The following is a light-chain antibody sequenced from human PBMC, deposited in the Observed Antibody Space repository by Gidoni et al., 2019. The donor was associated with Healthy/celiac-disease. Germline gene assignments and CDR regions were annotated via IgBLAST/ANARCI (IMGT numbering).Light chain of an antibody. CDR2: GAS. CDR1: QSVSSN. CDR3: QQYNNWPPL. J-gene: IGKJ4*01. V-gene: IGKV3-15*01. Sequence: EIVMTQSPATRSVSPGERATRSCRASQSVSSNLAWYQQKPGQAPRLLIYGASPRATGIPARFSGSGSGTEFTLTISSLQSEDFAVYYCQQYNNWPPLFGGGTKVEIK.